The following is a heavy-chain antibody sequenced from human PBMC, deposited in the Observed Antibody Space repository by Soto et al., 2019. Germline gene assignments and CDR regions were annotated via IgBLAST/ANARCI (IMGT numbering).Heavy chain of an antibody. D-gene: IGHD2-2*01. CDR2: IIPIFGTA. J-gene: IGHJ4*02. CDR1: GGTFSSYA. V-gene: IGHV1-69*01. Sequence: QVQLVQSGAEVKKPGSSVKVSCKASGGTFSSYAISWVRQAPGQGLEWMGGIIPIFGTANYAQKFQGRVTITADESTSTGYIELSSLRSEDTSVDYCARSGSGEIVVVPAATVWGQGTLVTVSS. CDR3: ARSGSGEIVVVPAATV.